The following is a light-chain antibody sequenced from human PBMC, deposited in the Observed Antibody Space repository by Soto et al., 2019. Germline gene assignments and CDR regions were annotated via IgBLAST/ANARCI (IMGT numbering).Light chain of an antibody. CDR1: QSVSSY. CDR2: DAS. J-gene: IGKJ2*01. CDR3: QQRSNWPPYT. Sequence: EIVLTHSPATLSLSPGERATLSCRASQSVSSYLAWYQQKPGQAPRLLIYDASNRATGIPARFSGSGSETDFTLTISSLEPEDFAVYYCQQRSNWPPYTFGQGTKLEIK. V-gene: IGKV3-11*01.